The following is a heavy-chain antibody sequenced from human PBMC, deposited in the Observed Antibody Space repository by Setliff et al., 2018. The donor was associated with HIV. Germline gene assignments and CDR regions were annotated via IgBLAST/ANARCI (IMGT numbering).Heavy chain of an antibody. Sequence: SETLSLTCAVSADSIGTNHWWNWVRQPPGKGLEWIGEISQSGKTNYHPSLKSRITISMETSKTHFSLTLNSVTAADTAVYYCARAVAASATSVVDYWGQGILVTVS. J-gene: IGHJ4*02. CDR1: ADSIGTNHW. CDR2: ISQSGKT. CDR3: ARAVAASATSVVDY. V-gene: IGHV4-4*02. D-gene: IGHD6-13*01.